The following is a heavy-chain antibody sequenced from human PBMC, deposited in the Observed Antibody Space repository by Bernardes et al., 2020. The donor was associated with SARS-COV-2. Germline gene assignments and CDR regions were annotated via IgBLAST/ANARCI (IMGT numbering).Heavy chain of an antibody. J-gene: IGHJ3*01. V-gene: IGHV3-15*01. CDR3: TTSTSSDY. CDR2: IKSKTDGGTT. Sequence: GRSLIPSCAASGFTFRNAWMSWVRQAPGKGLEWVGRIKSKTDGGTTDYAAPVKGRFTISRDDSENTLYLQMNSLKTGDTAVYYCTTSTSSDYWGQGTMVTVSS. CDR1: GFTFRNAW. D-gene: IGHD2-2*01.